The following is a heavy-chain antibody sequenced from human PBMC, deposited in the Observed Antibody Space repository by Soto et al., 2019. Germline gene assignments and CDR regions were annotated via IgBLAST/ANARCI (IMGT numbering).Heavy chain of an antibody. V-gene: IGHV1-3*01. J-gene: IGHJ4*02. Sequence: QVQLVQSGAEVKKPGASVKVSCKASGYTFTSYAMHWVRQAPGQRLEWMGWINAGNGNTKQSQKFQGRVTITRDTCASRAYRELRSRRSEDTAVYYCAGSAPRIDYWGQGTLVTVSS. CDR2: INAGNGNT. CDR3: AGSAPRIDY. CDR1: GYTFTSYA.